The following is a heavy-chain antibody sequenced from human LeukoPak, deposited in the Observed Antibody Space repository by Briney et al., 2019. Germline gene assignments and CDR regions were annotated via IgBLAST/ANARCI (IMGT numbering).Heavy chain of an antibody. Sequence: GESLKISRKGSGYSFTSYWISWVRPTPGKGVGWVGRIDPSDSYTNYSPSFQGHVTISADKSISTAYLQWSSLKASDTAMYYCARLTYSGYHDRIDYWGQGTLVTVSS. D-gene: IGHD5-12*01. V-gene: IGHV5-10-1*01. CDR1: GYSFTSYW. J-gene: IGHJ4*02. CDR2: IDPSDSYT. CDR3: ARLTYSGYHDRIDY.